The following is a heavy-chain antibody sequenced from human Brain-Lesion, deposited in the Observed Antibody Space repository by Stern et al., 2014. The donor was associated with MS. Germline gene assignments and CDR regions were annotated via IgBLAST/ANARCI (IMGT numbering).Heavy chain of an antibody. CDR2: IHYSGGT. CDR1: GGSISSGDNY. J-gene: IGHJ4*02. CDR3: ARVPDYGDAFFDY. D-gene: IGHD4-17*01. V-gene: IGHV4-30-4*01. Sequence: QVQLQESGPGLVKPSQTLSLTCTVSGGSISSGDNYWSWIRQPPGKGPEWIGYIHYSGGTYLNPSLKSRATISADTSKNQFSLKLNSMTAADTAVYYCARVPDYGDAFFDYWGQGILVTVSS.